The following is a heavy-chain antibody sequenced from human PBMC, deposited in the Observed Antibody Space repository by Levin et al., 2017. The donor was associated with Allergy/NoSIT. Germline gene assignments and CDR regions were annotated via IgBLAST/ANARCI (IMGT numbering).Heavy chain of an antibody. CDR1: GYTFTSYG. D-gene: IGHD3-16*02. J-gene: IGHJ3*02. V-gene: IGHV1-18*01. CDR2: ISAYNGNT. Sequence: EASVKVSCKASGYTFTSYGISWVRQAPGQGLEWMGWISAYNGNTNYAQKLQGRVTMTTDTSTSTAYMELRSLRSDDTAVYYCARGMSDYVWGSYRSHLILDAFDIWGQGTMVTVSS. CDR3: ARGMSDYVWGSYRSHLILDAFDI.